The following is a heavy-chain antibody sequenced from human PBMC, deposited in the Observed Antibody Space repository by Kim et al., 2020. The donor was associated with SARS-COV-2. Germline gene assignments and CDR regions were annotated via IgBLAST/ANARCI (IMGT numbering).Heavy chain of an antibody. V-gene: IGHV3-23*03. CDR2: IFSGGTGT. Sequence: WGSLRLSCAASGFTFNSYAMGWVRQAPGKGLEWVSIIFSGGTGTYYADSVKGRFTISRDNSKNMLYLQMNSLRAEDTAVYYCAKAGGSGSYSFDYWGQGTLVTVSS. CDR3: AKAGGSGSYSFDY. D-gene: IGHD3-10*01. J-gene: IGHJ4*02. CDR1: GFTFNSYA.